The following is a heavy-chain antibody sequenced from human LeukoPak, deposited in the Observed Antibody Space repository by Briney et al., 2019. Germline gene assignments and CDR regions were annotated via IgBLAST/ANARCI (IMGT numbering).Heavy chain of an antibody. CDR2: IRQSGDIT. CDR3: VRRGGSDGWGAFDI. CDR1: EFTFSNYV. Sequence: GGSLRLSCAASEFTFSNYVMNWVRQAPGKGLEWVSSIRQSGDITYYADSVKGRFTISRDNSKNTLSLQMSSLSREDTAIYYCVRRGGSDGWGAFDIWGQGTVVTVSS. V-gene: IGHV3-23*01. J-gene: IGHJ3*02. D-gene: IGHD5-24*01.